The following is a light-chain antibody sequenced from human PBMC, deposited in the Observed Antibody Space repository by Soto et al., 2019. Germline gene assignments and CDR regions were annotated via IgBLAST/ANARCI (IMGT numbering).Light chain of an antibody. CDR2: AAS. V-gene: IGKV3-20*01. CDR3: QQYGSSPRT. CDR1: QSVTSNY. J-gene: IGKJ1*01. Sequence: EIVLTQSPATLSLSPGERATLSCRASQSVTSNYLIWYQQKPGQAPRLLIYAASVRATGTPDRFTGSGSGADFTLTISRLEPEDFAVYYCQQYGSSPRTFGQGTKVEIK.